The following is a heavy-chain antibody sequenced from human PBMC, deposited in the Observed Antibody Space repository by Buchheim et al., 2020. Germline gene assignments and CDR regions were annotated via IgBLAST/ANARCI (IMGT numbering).Heavy chain of an antibody. V-gene: IGHV3-73*01. D-gene: IGHD6-6*01. CDR3: TRLECSSLKSGTDV. Sequence: EVQLVESGGGLVQPGGSLKVSCAASGFTFSGSAIHWVRQASGKGLEWVGRIRSKANSYATAYAASVKGRFTISRDDSKNTAYLQMDSLKTEDTAVYYCTRLECSSLKSGTDVWGQGTT. CDR2: IRSKANSYAT. CDR1: GFTFSGSA. J-gene: IGHJ6*02.